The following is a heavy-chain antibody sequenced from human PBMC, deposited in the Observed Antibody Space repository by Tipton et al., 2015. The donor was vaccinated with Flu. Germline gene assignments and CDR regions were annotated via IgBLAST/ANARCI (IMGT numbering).Heavy chain of an antibody. Sequence: TLSLTCTISGGSLSSGGYHWSWIRQSAEKGLEWIGRIIPSVNTNYNPSLRSRVTISVDTSKNQFSLRLSSVTAADTAVYYCARRDYSNYVSEPKNWFDPWGQGTLVTVSS. CDR3: ARRDYSNYVSEPKNWFDP. V-gene: IGHV4-61*02. D-gene: IGHD4-11*01. CDR1: GGSLSSGGYH. CDR2: IIPSVNT. J-gene: IGHJ5*02.